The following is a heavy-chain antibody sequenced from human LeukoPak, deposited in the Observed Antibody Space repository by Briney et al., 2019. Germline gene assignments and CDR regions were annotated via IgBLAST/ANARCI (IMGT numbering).Heavy chain of an antibody. D-gene: IGHD3-10*01. CDR2: IYPADSRT. J-gene: IGHJ6*02. V-gene: IGHV5-51*01. CDR1: GYMFITYW. CDR3: ARLTIVRGLISGIDV. Sequence: GESLKISSKAAGYMFITYWIGWVRHMAGEGLECMGIIYPADSRTTYSPSFQGQVTMSADKSINTAYLQWSSLQASDTAMYYCARLTIVRGLISGIDVWGQGTTVTVSS.